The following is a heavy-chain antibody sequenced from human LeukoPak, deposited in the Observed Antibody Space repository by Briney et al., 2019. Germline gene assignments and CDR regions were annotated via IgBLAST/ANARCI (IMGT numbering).Heavy chain of an antibody. Sequence: PGGSLRLSCAASGFTFSSYVMNWVRQAPGKGLEWVSVISGGGGSTYYADSVKGRFPSSRDNSKNTLFLQMNSLRAEDTAVYYCAKGGYCSSTSCYVGWFDPWGQGTLVTVSS. CDR2: ISGGGGST. CDR1: GFTFSSYV. D-gene: IGHD2-2*01. V-gene: IGHV3-23*01. CDR3: AKGGYCSSTSCYVGWFDP. J-gene: IGHJ5*02.